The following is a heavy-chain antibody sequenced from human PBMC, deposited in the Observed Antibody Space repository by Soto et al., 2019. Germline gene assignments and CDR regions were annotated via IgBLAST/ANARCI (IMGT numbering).Heavy chain of an antibody. CDR2: ISWNSGTI. D-gene: IGHD2-8*02. V-gene: IGHV3-9*01. J-gene: IGHJ6*02. CDR3: AKSTGGTANGMGV. CDR1: GFTFSSYA. Sequence: PGGSLRLSCAASGFTFSSYAMHWVRQAPGKGLEWVSGISWNSGTIGYADSVKGRFTISRDNAKNSLYLQMNSLRAEDTALYYCAKSTGGTANGMGVWGQGTTVTV.